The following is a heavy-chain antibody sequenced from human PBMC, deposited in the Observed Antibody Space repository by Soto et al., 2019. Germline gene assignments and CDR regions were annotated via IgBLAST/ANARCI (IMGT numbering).Heavy chain of an antibody. CDR3: ARLDYYGSGSNYYYGMDV. J-gene: IGHJ6*02. CDR2: IYYSGST. V-gene: IGHV4-59*08. CDR1: GDSISSYY. D-gene: IGHD3-10*01. Sequence: PSETLSLTCTVSGDSISSYYWSWIRQPPGKGLEWIGYIYYSGSTNYNPSLKSRVTISVDTSKNQFSLKLSSVTAADTAVYYCARLDYYGSGSNYYYGMDVWGQGTTVTVSS.